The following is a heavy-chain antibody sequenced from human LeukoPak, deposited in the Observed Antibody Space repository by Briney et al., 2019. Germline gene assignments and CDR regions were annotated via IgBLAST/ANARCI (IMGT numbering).Heavy chain of an antibody. V-gene: IGHV4-4*07. Sequence: SETLSLTCTVSGGSISSYYWSWIRQPAGKGLEWIGRIYTSGSTNYNPSLKSRVTISVDKSKNQFSLKLSSVTAADTAVYYCATLDNFWSGFDYWGQGPLVTVSS. CDR3: ATLDNFWSGFDY. CDR2: IYTSGST. D-gene: IGHD3-3*01. J-gene: IGHJ4*02. CDR1: GGSISSYY.